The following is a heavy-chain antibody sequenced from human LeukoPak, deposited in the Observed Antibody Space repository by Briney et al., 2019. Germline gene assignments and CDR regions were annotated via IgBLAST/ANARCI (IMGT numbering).Heavy chain of an antibody. D-gene: IGHD5-12*01. J-gene: IGHJ4*02. CDR1: GFTFSSYS. CDR2: ISRSSTTI. V-gene: IGHV3-48*01. Sequence: GGSLRLPCAASGFTFSSYSMNWVHQAPGKGLEWVSQISRSSTTIYYADSVKGRFIISRDNDKNSVFLQMNSLRAEDTAVYYCARGPSGYHSTGGQGTLVTVSS. CDR3: ARGPSGYHST.